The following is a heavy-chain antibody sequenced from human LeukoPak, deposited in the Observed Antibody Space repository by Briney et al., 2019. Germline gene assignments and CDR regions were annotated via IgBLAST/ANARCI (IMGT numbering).Heavy chain of an antibody. D-gene: IGHD3-3*01. CDR2: INHSGST. Sequence: PSETLSLTCAVYGGSFSGYYWSWIRQPPGKGLEWIGEINHSGSTNYNPSLKSRVTISVDTSKNQFSLKLSSVTAADTAGYYCARGNRYYDFWSGYYVYYFDYWGQGTLVTVSS. V-gene: IGHV4-34*01. CDR1: GGSFSGYY. CDR3: ARGNRYYDFWSGYYVYYFDY. J-gene: IGHJ4*02.